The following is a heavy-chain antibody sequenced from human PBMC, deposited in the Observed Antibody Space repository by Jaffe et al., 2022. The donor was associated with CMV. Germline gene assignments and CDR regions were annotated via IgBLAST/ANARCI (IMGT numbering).Heavy chain of an antibody. D-gene: IGHD6-13*01. CDR3: TRSFSSIPNYYYYYMDV. V-gene: IGHV3-49*04. CDR2: IRSKAYGGTT. CDR1: GFTFGDYA. Sequence: EVQLVESGGGLVQPGRSLRLSCTASGFTFGDYAMSWVRQAPGEGLEWVGFIRSKAYGGTTEYAASVKGRFTISRDDSKSIAYLQMKSLKTEDTAVYYCTRSFSSIPNYYYYYMDVWGKGTTVTVSS. J-gene: IGHJ6*03.